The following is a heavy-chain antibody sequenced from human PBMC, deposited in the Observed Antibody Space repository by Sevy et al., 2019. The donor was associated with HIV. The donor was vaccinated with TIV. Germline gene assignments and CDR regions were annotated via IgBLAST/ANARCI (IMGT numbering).Heavy chain of an antibody. CDR1: GLTFSTYT. J-gene: IGHJ3*02. CDR3: ARPYGSGSWEAFDI. CDR2: ISSSSNYI. D-gene: IGHD3-10*01. V-gene: IGHV3-21*01. Sequence: GGSLRLSCAASGLTFSTYTMNWIRQAPGKGLEWVSAISSSSNYIYYADSVKGRFTISRDNAKNSLYLQMNSLRAEDTAVYYCARPYGSGSWEAFDIWGQRTMVTVSS.